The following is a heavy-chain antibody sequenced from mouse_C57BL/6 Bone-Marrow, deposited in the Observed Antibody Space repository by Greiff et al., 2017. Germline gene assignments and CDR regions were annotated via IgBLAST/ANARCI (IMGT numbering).Heavy chain of an antibody. Sequence: QVQLQQPGAELVKPGASVKLSCKASGYTFTSYWMQWVKQRPGQGLEWIGEIDPSDSYTNYNQKFKGKATLTVDTSSSTAYMQLSSLTSEDSAVYYWARNWDDYFDYWGQGTTLTVSS. CDR3: ARNWDDYFDY. CDR2: IDPSDSYT. CDR1: GYTFTSYW. D-gene: IGHD4-1*01. J-gene: IGHJ2*01. V-gene: IGHV1-50*01.